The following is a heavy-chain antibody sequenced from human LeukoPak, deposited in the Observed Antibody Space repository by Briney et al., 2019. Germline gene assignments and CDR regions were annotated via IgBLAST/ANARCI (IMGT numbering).Heavy chain of an antibody. CDR3: ARESDSGKDFDC. D-gene: IGHD1-26*01. CDR2: IIPIFGTA. Sequence: GASVKVSCKSSGGTFSSYAISWVRQAPGQGLEWMGGIIPIFGTANYAQKFQGRVTMTRDTSTSTVYMELNSLGSEDTAVYYCARESDSGKDFDCWGQGTLVTVSS. CDR1: GGTFSSYA. V-gene: IGHV1-69*05. J-gene: IGHJ4*02.